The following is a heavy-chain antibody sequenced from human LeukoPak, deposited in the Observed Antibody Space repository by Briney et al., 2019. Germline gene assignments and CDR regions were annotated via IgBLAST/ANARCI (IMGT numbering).Heavy chain of an antibody. J-gene: IGHJ4*02. CDR3: AGTLYYYDSSGYYS. CDR2: ISSSGSTI. Sequence: GGSLRLSCVASGFTFSDYYMSWIRQAPGKGLEWVSYISSSGSTIYYADSVRGRFTISRDNAKNSLYLQMNSLRAEDTAVYYCAGTLYYYDSSGYYSWGQGTLVTVSS. V-gene: IGHV3-11*04. D-gene: IGHD3-22*01. CDR1: GFTFSDYY.